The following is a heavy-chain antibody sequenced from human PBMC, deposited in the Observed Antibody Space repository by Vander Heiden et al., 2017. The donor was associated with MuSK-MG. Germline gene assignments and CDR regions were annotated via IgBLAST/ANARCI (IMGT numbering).Heavy chain of an antibody. V-gene: IGHV3-23*01. Sequence: EVQWLEPGGGLVQPGGYLRLPWAAPGFTFSTYAMTWVRQAPGKGLEWVSSISSNGGSTYYADSVKGRFTISRDNSKNTLYLQMNSLRAEDTAVYYCAKRPGRSDYWGQGTLVTVSS. CDR2: ISSNGGST. J-gene: IGHJ4*02. CDR1: GFTFSTYA. CDR3: AKRPGRSDY.